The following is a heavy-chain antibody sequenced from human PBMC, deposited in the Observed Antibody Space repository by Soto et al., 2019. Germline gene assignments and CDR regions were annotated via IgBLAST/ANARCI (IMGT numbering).Heavy chain of an antibody. J-gene: IGHJ6*02. V-gene: IGHV5-10-1*01. D-gene: IGHD2-15*01. CDR1: GYSLTLYW. CDR2: IDPSDSYT. CDR3: ARSKVVSYYGMDV. Sequence: GESLKISCKGSGYSLTLYWISWVRQMPGKGLEWMGRIDPSDSYTNYSPSFQGHVTISADKSISTAYLQWSSLKASDTAMYYCARSKVVSYYGMDVWGQGTTVTVSS.